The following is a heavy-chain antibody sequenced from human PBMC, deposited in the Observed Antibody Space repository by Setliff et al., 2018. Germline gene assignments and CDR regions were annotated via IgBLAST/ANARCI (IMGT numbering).Heavy chain of an antibody. V-gene: IGHV1-8*02. D-gene: IGHD3-10*01. CDR1: GYTFTNYD. CDR2: MNPKSGNT. Sequence: ASVKVSCKASGYTFTNYDINWVRQATGQGLEWMGWMNPKSGNTGYAQKFQGRVTMTRDTSTSTVYMELSSLRSEDTAVYYCARTGLLWFGELFHYYYYMDVWGKGTTVTVSS. CDR3: ARTGLLWFGELFHYYYYMDV. J-gene: IGHJ6*03.